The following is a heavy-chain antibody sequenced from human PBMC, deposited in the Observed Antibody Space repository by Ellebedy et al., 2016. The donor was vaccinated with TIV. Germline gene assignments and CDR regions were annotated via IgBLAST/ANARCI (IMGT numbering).Heavy chain of an antibody. CDR2: IYSGGST. J-gene: IGHJ2*01. D-gene: IGHD3-9*01. CDR1: GFTVSSNY. V-gene: IGHV3-53*04. Sequence: GESLKISCAASGFTVSSNYMSWVRQAPGKGLEWVSVIYSGGSTYYADSVKGRFTISRHNSKNTLYLQMNSLRAEDTAVYYCARGLRYPEGYFDLWGRGTLVTVSS. CDR3: ARGLRYPEGYFDL.